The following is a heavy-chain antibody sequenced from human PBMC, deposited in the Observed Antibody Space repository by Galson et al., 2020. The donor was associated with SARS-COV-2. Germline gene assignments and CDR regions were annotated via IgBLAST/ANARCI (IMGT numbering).Heavy chain of an antibody. V-gene: IGHV2-5*02. CDR2: IYWDDDK. CDR3: ARQLSWFGEFDY. D-gene: IGHD3-10*01. CDR1: GLSLSTSGVG. J-gene: IGHJ4*02. Sequence: KMSGPTLVKPTQTLTLTCTFSGLSLSTSGVGVGWIRQPPGKALEWLAVIYWDDDKRYSPSLKSRLIITKDTSKNQVVLTMTNMDPVDTATYYCARQLSWFGEFDYCGQGTLVTVSS.